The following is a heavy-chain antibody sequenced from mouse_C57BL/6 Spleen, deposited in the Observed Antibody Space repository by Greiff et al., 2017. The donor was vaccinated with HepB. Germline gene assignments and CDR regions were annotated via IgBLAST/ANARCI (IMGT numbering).Heavy chain of an antibody. CDR3: ATYYGSSYGDV. V-gene: IGHV1-64*01. Sequence: QVQLQQPGAELVKPGASVKLSCKASGYTFTSYWMHWVKQRPGQGLEWIGMIHPNSGSTNYNEKFKSKATLTVDKSSSTAYMQLSSLTSEDSAVYYRATYYGSSYGDVWGTGTTVTVSS. D-gene: IGHD1-1*01. CDR1: GYTFTSYW. J-gene: IGHJ1*03. CDR2: IHPNSGST.